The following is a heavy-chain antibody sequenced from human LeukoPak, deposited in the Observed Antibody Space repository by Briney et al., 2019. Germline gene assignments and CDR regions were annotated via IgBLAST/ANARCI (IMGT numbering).Heavy chain of an antibody. CDR2: IGTSSTTI. J-gene: IGHJ4*02. CDR1: GFTSSSYT. Sequence: GGSLRLSCAASGFTSSSYTMNWVRQPPGKGLEWVSNIGTSSTTIYYADSVKGRFTISRDNAKNSLYLQMNSLRADDTAVYYCAKEFPAYCSGGSCPLDFWGQGTLVTVSS. CDR3: AKEFPAYCSGGSCPLDF. V-gene: IGHV3-48*01. D-gene: IGHD2-15*01.